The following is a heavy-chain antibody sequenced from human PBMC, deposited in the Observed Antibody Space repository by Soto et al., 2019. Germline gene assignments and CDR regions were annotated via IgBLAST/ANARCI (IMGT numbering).Heavy chain of an antibody. CDR2: INSDGSST. CDR1: GFTFSSYW. Sequence: LGGSLRLSCAASGFTFSSYWMHWDRQAPGKGLVWVSRINSDGSSTSYADSVKGRFTISRDNSKNTLYLQVSSLRAEDTALYYCARQFYSHTSVYVFDYWGQGTLVTVSS. J-gene: IGHJ4*02. D-gene: IGHD3-22*01. V-gene: IGHV3-74*01. CDR3: ARQFYSHTSVYVFDY.